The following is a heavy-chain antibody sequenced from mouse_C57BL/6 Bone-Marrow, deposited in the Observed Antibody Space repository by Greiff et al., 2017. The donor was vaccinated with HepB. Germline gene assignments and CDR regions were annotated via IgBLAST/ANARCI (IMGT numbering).Heavy chain of an antibody. V-gene: IGHV1-82*01. CDR3: ARAYYYGHFDY. CDR2: IYPGDGDT. Sequence: VQLVESGPELVKPGASVKISCKASGYAFSSSWMNWVKQRPGKGLEWIGRIYPGDGDTNYNGKFKGKATLTADKSSSTAYMQLSSLTSEDSAVYFCARAYYYGHFDYWGQGTTRTVSS. CDR1: GYAFSSSW. J-gene: IGHJ2*01. D-gene: IGHD1-1*01.